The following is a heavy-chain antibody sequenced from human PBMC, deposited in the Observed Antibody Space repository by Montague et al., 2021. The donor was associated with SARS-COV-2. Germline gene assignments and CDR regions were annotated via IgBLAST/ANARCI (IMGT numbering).Heavy chain of an antibody. CDR1: GFTFSSYW. CDR2: IKQDGSEK. J-gene: IGHJ6*02. CDR3: ARDSGQPLLYGSPYYYGMDV. V-gene: IGHV3-7*01. Sequence: SLRLSCAASGFTFSSYWMSWVRQAPGRGLEWVANIKQDGSEKYYVDSVKGRFTISRDNAKNSLYLQMNCLRAEDTAVYYCARDSGQPLLYGSPYYYGMDVWGQGTTVTVSS. D-gene: IGHD2-2*02.